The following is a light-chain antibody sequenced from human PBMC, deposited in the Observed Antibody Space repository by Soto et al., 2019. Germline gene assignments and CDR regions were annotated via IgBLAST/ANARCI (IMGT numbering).Light chain of an antibody. CDR1: QSISSY. J-gene: IGKJ1*01. CDR3: QQSYSHRGT. Sequence: DIQMTQSPSSLSASVGDRVTITCRASQSISSYLNWYQQKPGKAPNLLIYAASSLQAGVPSRFSGSGSGTDFTLTISSLQPDDFATYYCQQSYSHRGTFGQGTKVEIK. CDR2: AAS. V-gene: IGKV1-39*01.